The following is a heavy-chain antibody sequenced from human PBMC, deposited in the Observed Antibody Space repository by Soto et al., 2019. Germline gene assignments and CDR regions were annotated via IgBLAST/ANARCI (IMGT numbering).Heavy chain of an antibody. CDR1: GRSMISYY. CDR2: IYTGGNT. V-gene: IGHV4-4*07. J-gene: IGHJ4*02. Sequence: KPSETLSLTCNVSGRSMISYYWSWIRQPAGKGLEWIGRIYTGGNTNYNPSLKSRVTMSVDTSKSQFSLSLTSVTAADTAVYYCAREGDDRHFFFDSWGQGTLVTV. D-gene: IGHD3-3*02. CDR3: AREGDDRHFFFDS.